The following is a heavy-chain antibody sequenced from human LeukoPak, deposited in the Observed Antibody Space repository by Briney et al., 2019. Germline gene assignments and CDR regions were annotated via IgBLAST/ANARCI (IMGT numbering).Heavy chain of an antibody. CDR2: INHSGST. CDR1: GGSFSGYY. J-gene: IGHJ5*02. Sequence: SETLSLTCAVYGGSFSGYYWSWIRQPPGKGLEWIGEINHSGSTNYNPSLKSRVTISVDTSKNQFSLKRSSVTAADTAVYYCARQRRYDFWSGYQYNWFDPWGQGTLVTVSS. CDR3: ARQRRYDFWSGYQYNWFDP. V-gene: IGHV4-34*01. D-gene: IGHD3-3*01.